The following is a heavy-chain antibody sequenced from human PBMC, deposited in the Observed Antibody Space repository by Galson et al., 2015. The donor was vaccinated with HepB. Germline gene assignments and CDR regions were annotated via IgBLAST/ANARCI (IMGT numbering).Heavy chain of an antibody. D-gene: IGHD6-6*01. J-gene: IGHJ6*03. CDR3: ASRQSIAARPSYMDV. Sequence: SLRLSCAASGFTFSSYWMSWVRQAPGKGLEWVANIKQDGSEKYYVDSVKGRFTISRDNAKNSLYLQMNSLRAEDTAVYYCASRQSIAARPSYMDVWGKGTTVTVSS. CDR2: IKQDGSEK. CDR1: GFTFSSYW. V-gene: IGHV3-7*03.